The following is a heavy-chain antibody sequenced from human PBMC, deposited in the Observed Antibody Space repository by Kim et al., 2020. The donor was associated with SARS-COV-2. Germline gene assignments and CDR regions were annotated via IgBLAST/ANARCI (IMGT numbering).Heavy chain of an antibody. V-gene: IGHV4-59*01. CDR3: ARENYYGSGKFDP. D-gene: IGHD3-10*01. J-gene: IGHJ5*02. Sequence: YNPSLKRRVTISLDMSKNQFSLNLSSVTAADTAVYYCARENYYGSGKFDPWGQGTLVTVSS.